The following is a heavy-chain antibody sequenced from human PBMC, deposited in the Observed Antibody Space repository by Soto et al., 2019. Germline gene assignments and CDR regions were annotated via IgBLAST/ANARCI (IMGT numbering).Heavy chain of an antibody. V-gene: IGHV3-21*01. CDR1: GFTFSSYS. J-gene: IGHJ4*02. Sequence: PGGSLRLSCAAPGFTFSSYSMNWVRQAPGKGLEWVSSISSSSYIYYADSVKGRFTISRDNAKNSLYLQMNSLRAEDTAVYYCARDRNDILTGYYNVGTYYFDYWGQGTLVTVSS. CDR3: ARDRNDILTGYYNVGTYYFDY. D-gene: IGHD3-9*01. CDR2: ISSSSYI.